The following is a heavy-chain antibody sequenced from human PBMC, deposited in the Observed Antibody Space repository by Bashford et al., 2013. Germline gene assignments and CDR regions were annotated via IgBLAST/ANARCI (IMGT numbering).Heavy chain of an antibody. CDR2: INPKSGYA. Sequence: WVRQAPGQGLEWIGGINPKSGYAKYVEKFRGRVTVTRDTSINTVYIELSGLTSDDTAVYYCMGEICSNDICRKTFDYWGQGTQVTVSS. J-gene: IGHJ4*02. V-gene: IGHV1-2*02. D-gene: IGHD2-8*01. CDR3: MGEICSNDICRKTFDY.